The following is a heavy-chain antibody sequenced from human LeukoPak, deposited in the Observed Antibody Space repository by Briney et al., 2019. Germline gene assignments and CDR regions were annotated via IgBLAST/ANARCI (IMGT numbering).Heavy chain of an antibody. CDR3: AKDKSRSYGAFDI. Sequence: GGSLRLSCAASGFTFSSYAMSWVRQAPGKGLEWVSAISDSGGSTYYADSVKGRFTISRDNSKNTLYLQMNSLRAEDTAVYYCAKDKSRSYGAFDIWGQGTMVTVSS. J-gene: IGHJ3*02. CDR1: GFTFSSYA. D-gene: IGHD1-26*01. V-gene: IGHV3-23*01. CDR2: ISDSGGST.